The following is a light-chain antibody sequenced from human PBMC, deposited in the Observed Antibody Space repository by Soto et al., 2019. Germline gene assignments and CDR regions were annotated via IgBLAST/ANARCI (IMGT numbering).Light chain of an antibody. CDR3: SSYTSSSTVV. J-gene: IGLJ2*01. CDR1: SSDVGGYVY. V-gene: IGLV2-14*01. CDR2: EVS. Sequence: QSALTQPASVSGSPGQSITISCTGTSSDVGGYVYVSWYQQYPSKAPKLMIYEVSNRPSGVSNRFSGSKSGNTASLTISGLQAEDEADYFCSSYTSSSTVVFGGGTKLTVL.